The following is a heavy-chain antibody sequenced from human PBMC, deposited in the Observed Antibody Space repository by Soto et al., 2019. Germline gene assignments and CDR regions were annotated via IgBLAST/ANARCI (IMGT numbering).Heavy chain of an antibody. CDR1: GGTFSSYA. Sequence: GASVKVSCKASGGTFSSYAISWVRQAPGQGLEWMGGIIPIFGTANYAQKFQGGVTITADKSTSTAYMELSSLRSEDTAVYYCARDYDFWSGYYTGVYYYGMDVWGQGTTVTVYS. CDR3: ARDYDFWSGYYTGVYYYGMDV. D-gene: IGHD3-3*01. V-gene: IGHV1-69*06. CDR2: IIPIFGTA. J-gene: IGHJ6*02.